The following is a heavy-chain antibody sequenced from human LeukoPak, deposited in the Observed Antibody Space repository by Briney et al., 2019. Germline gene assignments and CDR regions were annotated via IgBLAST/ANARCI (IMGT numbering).Heavy chain of an antibody. D-gene: IGHD3-22*01. CDR1: GYTFTSYY. CDR3: ARSSGYYSSLFYMHV. CDR2: INPSGDPT. Sequence: ASVKVSCKASGYTFTSYYMHWVRQAPGQGLEWVGLINPSGDPTTYAQKFQGRVTMTSDISTSTVYMELSSLRSEDTAVYYCARSSGYYSSLFYMHVWGKGTTVTVSS. V-gene: IGHV1-46*01. J-gene: IGHJ6*03.